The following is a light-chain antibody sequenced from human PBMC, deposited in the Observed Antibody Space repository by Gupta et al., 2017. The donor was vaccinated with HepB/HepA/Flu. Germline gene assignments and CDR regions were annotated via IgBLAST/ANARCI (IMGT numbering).Light chain of an antibody. CDR2: YVV. Sequence: QYSLTQTASVSGSPGPSITPSCTGSTSDIGGYNYFSWYQQHPAQAPKLMIYYVVNRPSGVSDRFSGAKSGSTAAFTTTGRQAEEEASDYCSSYTDASALVVFGGGTKLTVL. CDR1: TSDIGGYNY. J-gene: IGLJ2*01. CDR3: SSYTDASALVV. V-gene: IGLV2-14*03.